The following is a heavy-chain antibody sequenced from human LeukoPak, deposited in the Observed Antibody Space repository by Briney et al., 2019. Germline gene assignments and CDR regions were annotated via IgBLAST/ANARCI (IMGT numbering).Heavy chain of an antibody. J-gene: IGHJ4*02. CDR1: GYTFTGYY. CDR2: INPNSGGT. Sequence: ASVKVSCKASGYTFTGYYMHWVRQAPGQGLEWMGWINPNSGGTHYAQKFQGRVTMTRDTSISTAYMELSRLTSDDTAVYYCARAYSSGWWYFDYWGQGALVTASS. V-gene: IGHV1-2*02. D-gene: IGHD6-19*01. CDR3: ARAYSSGWWYFDY.